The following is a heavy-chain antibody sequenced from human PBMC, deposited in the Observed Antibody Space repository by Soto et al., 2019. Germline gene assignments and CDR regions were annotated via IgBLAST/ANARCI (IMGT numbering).Heavy chain of an antibody. Sequence: EVQVVESGGGLVQPGGSLRLSCAASGFTFSSHWMTWVRQVPGKGLEWVANINQDGSDQYYADSVKGRFTISRDNAKNSLCLHMNSLRVENTAVYYCATSMRHTLNPWGQGTLVTVSS. V-gene: IGHV3-7*01. CDR1: GFTFSSHW. CDR3: ATSMRHTLNP. D-gene: IGHD2-8*01. J-gene: IGHJ5*02. CDR2: INQDGSDQ.